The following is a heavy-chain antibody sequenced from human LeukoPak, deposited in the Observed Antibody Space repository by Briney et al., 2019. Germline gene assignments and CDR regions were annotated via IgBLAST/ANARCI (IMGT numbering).Heavy chain of an antibody. CDR1: GGSFSGYY. V-gene: IGHV4-34*01. CDR2: INHSGST. D-gene: IGHD5-24*01. CDR3: ARNGPVEMAFDY. Sequence: SETLSLTCAVYGGSFSGYYWSWIRQPPGKGLEWIGEINHSGSTNYNPSLKSRVTISVDTSKNQFSLKLSSVTAADTAVYYCARNGPVEMAFDYWGQGTLVTVSS. J-gene: IGHJ4*02.